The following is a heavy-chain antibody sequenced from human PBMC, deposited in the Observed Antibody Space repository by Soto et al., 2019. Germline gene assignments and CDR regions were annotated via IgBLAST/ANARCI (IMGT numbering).Heavy chain of an antibody. V-gene: IGHV3-33*01. D-gene: IGHD5-12*01. CDR3: ARDSGYEVLFWFDP. CDR1: GFTFSSYG. CDR2: IWYDGSNK. J-gene: IGHJ5*02. Sequence: GGSLRLSCAASGFTFSSYGMHWVRQAPGKGLEWVVVIWYDGSNKYYADSVKGRFTISRDNSKNTLYLQMNSLRAEDTAVYYCARDSGYEVLFWFDPWGQGTLVTVSS.